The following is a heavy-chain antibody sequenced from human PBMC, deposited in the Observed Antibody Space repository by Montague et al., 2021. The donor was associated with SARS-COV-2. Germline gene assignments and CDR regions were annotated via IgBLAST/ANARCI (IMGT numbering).Heavy chain of an antibody. V-gene: IGHV4-39*01. CDR2: IYYTGST. Sequence: SETLSLTCTVSGGSISNSIYYWGWIRQPPGKGLEWIGSIYYTGSTYYNPSLKSRVTISMNTSNNQFFLKLTSVTAADTAVYYCARPERGYSYGLDAFEVWGQGTMVTVSS. CDR1: GGSISNSIYY. CDR3: ARPERGYSYGLDAFEV. J-gene: IGHJ3*01. D-gene: IGHD5-18*01.